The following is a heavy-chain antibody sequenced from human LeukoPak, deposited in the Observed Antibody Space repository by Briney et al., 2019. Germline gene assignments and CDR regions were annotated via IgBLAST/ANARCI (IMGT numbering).Heavy chain of an antibody. J-gene: IGHJ5*02. V-gene: IGHV4-59*12. CDR3: ARDLMVRGQNWFDH. Sequence: SETLSLTCTVSGGSISSYYWSWIRQPPGKGLEWIGYIYYSGSTNYNPSLKSRVTISVDTSKNQFSLKLSSVTAADTAVYYCARDLMVRGQNWFDHWGQGTLVTVSS. D-gene: IGHD3-10*01. CDR1: GGSISSYY. CDR2: IYYSGST.